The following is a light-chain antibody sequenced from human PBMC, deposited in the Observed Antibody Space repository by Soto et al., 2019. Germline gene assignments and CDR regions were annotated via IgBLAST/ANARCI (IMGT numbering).Light chain of an antibody. V-gene: IGKV3-15*01. J-gene: IGKJ1*01. Sequence: EIALTQSPGTLSLSPGERATLSCGASQSISSSNLAWYQQKPGQAPRLLMYDASTRATGIPARFSGSGSGTEFTLTISSLQSEDFAVYYCQQYNNWPPWTFGQGTKVDIK. CDR1: QSISSSN. CDR2: DAS. CDR3: QQYNNWPPWT.